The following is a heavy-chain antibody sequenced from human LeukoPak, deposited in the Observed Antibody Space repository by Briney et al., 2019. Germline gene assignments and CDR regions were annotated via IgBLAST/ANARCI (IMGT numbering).Heavy chain of an antibody. CDR3: AKDREGLSSGYDLEYFDY. CDR2: ISGSGGST. Sequence: PGGSLRLSCAASGFTFSSHAMSWVRQAPGKGLEWVSGISGSGGSTYYADSVKGRFTISRDNSKNTLFLQMNSLRAEDTAVYYCAKDREGLSSGYDLEYFDYWGQGTLVTVSS. J-gene: IGHJ4*02. V-gene: IGHV3-23*01. CDR1: GFTFSSHA. D-gene: IGHD5-12*01.